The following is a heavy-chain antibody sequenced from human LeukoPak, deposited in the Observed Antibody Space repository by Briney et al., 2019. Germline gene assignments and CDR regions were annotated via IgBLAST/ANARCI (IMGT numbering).Heavy chain of an antibody. CDR1: GYTFTSYG. Sequence: GASVKVSCKASGYTFTSYGISWVRQAPGQGLEWMGWISACNGNTNYAQKLQGRVTMTTDTSTSTAYMELRSLRSDDTAVYYCARDNYYDSSGYYANFDYWGQGTLVTVSS. D-gene: IGHD3-22*01. CDR2: ISACNGNT. J-gene: IGHJ4*02. V-gene: IGHV1-18*01. CDR3: ARDNYYDSSGYYANFDY.